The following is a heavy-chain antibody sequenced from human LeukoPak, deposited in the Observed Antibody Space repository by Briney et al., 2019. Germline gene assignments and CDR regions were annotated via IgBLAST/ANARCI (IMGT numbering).Heavy chain of an antibody. CDR3: ARAQQLAYFDY. V-gene: IGHV1-46*01. CDR1: GGTFSSYA. Sequence: GASVKVSCKASGGTFSSYAISWVRQAPGQGLEWMGIINPSGGSTSYAQKFQGRVTTTRDTSTSTVYMELSSLRSEDTAVYYCARAQQLAYFDYWGQGTLVTVSS. J-gene: IGHJ4*02. CDR2: INPSGGST. D-gene: IGHD6-13*01.